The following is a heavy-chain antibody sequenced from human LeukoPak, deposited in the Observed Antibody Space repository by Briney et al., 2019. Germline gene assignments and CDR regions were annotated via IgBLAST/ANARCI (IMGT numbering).Heavy chain of an antibody. CDR2: INPSGGST. CDR1: GYTFNNRY. J-gene: IGHJ4*02. V-gene: IGHV1-46*02. D-gene: IGHD6-19*01. CDR3: ARQGTYSSAIGMGY. Sequence: ASVKVSCKASGYTFNNRYMYWVRQAPGQGLEWMGVINPSGGSTSYAQKFQGRVTMTRDTSTRTVYMEVNSLRSEDTAVYYCARQGTYSSAIGMGYWGQGTLVTASS.